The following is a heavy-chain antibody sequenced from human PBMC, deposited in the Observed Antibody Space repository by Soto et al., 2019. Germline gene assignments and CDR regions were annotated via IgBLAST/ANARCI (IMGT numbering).Heavy chain of an antibody. CDR2: IKHDGSEK. D-gene: IGHD1-26*01. V-gene: IGHV3-7*03. Sequence: GGSLRLSCAASGFTFSSFWMTWVRQAPGKGLEWVANIKHDGSEKNYVDSVKGRFTISRDSAKNSVYLQLNSLRAEDTAGYYCARDKFIGTYYVRGVTYVFDDWGQGAQVTVSS. CDR3: ARDKFIGTYYVRGVTYVFDD. J-gene: IGHJ4*02. CDR1: GFTFSSFW.